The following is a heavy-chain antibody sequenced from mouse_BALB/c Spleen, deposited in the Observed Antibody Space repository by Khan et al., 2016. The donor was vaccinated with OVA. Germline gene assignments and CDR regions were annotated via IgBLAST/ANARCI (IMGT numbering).Heavy chain of an antibody. J-gene: IGHJ3*01. CDR1: GYTFTTYG. V-gene: IGHV9-1*02. Sequence: QVQLKESGPELKKPGETVKISCKASGYTFTTYGMNWVKQAPRKGLKWMGWINTYTGEPTYADDFKGRFAFSLETSASTAYLQINNLKNEDMATYFCAKSREDDYDEFAYWGQGTLVTVAA. CDR2: INTYTGEP. D-gene: IGHD2-4*01. CDR3: AKSREDDYDEFAY.